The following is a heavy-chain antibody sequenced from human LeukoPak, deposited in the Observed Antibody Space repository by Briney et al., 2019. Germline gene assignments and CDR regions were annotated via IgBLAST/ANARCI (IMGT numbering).Heavy chain of an antibody. CDR2: VSPILAIS. CDR1: GGTFSSYG. J-gene: IGHJ6*02. V-gene: IGHV1-69*04. D-gene: IGHD2-2*01. CDR3: ARGLYCSSSTSCYDYGMDV. Sequence: TVKVSCKASGGTFSSYGITWVRQAPGQGLEWMGRVSPILAISHYAQMFQDRVTITADKSTSTAYMELSSLRSEDTDVYFCARGLYCSSSTSCYDYGMDVWGQGTTVTVSS.